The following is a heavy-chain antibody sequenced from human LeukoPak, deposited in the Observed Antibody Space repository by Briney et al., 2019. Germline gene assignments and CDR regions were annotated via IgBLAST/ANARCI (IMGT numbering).Heavy chain of an antibody. Sequence: SETLSLTCTVSGGSISSYYWSWIRQPPGKGLEWIGYIYYSGSTNYNPSLKSRVTISVDTSKNQFSLKLSSVTAADTAVYYCARQRGFGEFYYYHYGMDVWGQGTTVTVSS. D-gene: IGHD3-10*01. V-gene: IGHV4-59*08. J-gene: IGHJ6*02. CDR1: GGSISSYY. CDR3: ARQRGFGEFYYYHYGMDV. CDR2: IYYSGST.